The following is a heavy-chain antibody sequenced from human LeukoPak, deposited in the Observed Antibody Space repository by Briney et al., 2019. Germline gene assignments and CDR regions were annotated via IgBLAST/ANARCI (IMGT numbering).Heavy chain of an antibody. CDR2: ISSSGSTI. J-gene: IGHJ3*01. Sequence: PGGSLRLSCAASGFTFSSYEMNWVRQAPGKGLEWVSYISSSGSTIYYADSVKGRFTIARDNAKNSLYLQMNSLRAEDAAVYYCARDALVIDDAFDVWGQGTLVTVSS. CDR1: GFTFSSYE. CDR3: ARDALVIDDAFDV. D-gene: IGHD3-16*02. V-gene: IGHV3-48*03.